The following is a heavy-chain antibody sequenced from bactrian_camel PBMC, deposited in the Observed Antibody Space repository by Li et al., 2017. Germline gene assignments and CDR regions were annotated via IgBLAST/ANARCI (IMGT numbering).Heavy chain of an antibody. CDR2: ITIANGQI. V-gene: IGHV3S53*01. CDR1: GYSFSGNG. J-gene: IGHJ6*01. Sequence: HVQLVESGGGSVQAGGSLRLSCIVSGYSFSGNGCMGWFRQVPGNARERIATITIANGQIAYADSAKGRFLVSRDNAKNTVHLQLNSLEPEDAGMYYCAADIGMFGDSWDVRRKRSLRSSCRWNSWGQGTQVTVS. D-gene: IGHD6*01. CDR3: AADIGMFGDSWDVRRKRSLRSSCRWNS.